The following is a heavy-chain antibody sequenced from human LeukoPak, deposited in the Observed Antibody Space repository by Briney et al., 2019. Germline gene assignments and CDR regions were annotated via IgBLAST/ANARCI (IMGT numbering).Heavy chain of an antibody. V-gene: IGHV4-59*08. CDR1: NGSITSHY. Sequence: PSETLSLTCTVSNGSITSHYWSWLRRSPGQGPEWIGYVYYSGSTSYNPSLKSRVTVSMDTSKKQFSLIMKSVTGADTAVYFCARFNWGGYYFDSWGQGALVTVSS. D-gene: IGHD7-27*01. CDR2: VYYSGST. CDR3: ARFNWGGYYFDS. J-gene: IGHJ4*02.